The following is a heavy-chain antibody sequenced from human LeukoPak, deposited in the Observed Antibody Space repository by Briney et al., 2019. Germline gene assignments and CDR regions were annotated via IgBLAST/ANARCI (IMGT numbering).Heavy chain of an antibody. D-gene: IGHD1-26*01. CDR1: GYTFTSYG. CDR2: ISAYNGNT. Sequence: ASVKVSCKASGYTFTSYGINWVRQAPGQGLEWMGWISAYNGNTKHAQKLQGRVTMTTDTSTSTAYMELSRLRSDDTAVYYCARPRMEWELDYWGQGTLVTVSS. V-gene: IGHV1-18*01. J-gene: IGHJ4*02. CDR3: ARPRMEWELDY.